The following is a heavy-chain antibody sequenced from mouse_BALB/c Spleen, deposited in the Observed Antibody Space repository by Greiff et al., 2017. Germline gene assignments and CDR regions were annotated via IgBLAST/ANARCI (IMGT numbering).Heavy chain of an antibody. CDR2: IWSGGST. J-gene: IGHJ3*01. Sequence: VQRVESGPGLVQPSQSLSITCTVSGFSLTSYGVHWVRQSPGKGLEWLGVIWSGGSTDYNAAFISRLSISKDNSKSQVFFKMNSLQANDTAIYYCAREGLGSPPWFAYWGQGTLVTVSA. CDR1: GFSLTSYG. D-gene: IGHD3-3*01. CDR3: AREGLGSPPWFAY. V-gene: IGHV2-2*02.